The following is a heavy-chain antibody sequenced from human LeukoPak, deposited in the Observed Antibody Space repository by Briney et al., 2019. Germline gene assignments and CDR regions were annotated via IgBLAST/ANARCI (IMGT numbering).Heavy chain of an antibody. Sequence: SETLSLTCTVSGGSISSYYWSWIRQPPRKGLEWIGRIYTSGSTNYNPSLKSRVPISVDKSKNQFSLKLSSVTAADTAVYYCARDRSSSGSYYGDFDYWGQGNLVTVSS. J-gene: IGHJ4*02. CDR1: GGSISSYY. D-gene: IGHD1-26*01. CDR2: IYTSGST. V-gene: IGHV4-4*07. CDR3: ARDRSSSGSYYGDFDY.